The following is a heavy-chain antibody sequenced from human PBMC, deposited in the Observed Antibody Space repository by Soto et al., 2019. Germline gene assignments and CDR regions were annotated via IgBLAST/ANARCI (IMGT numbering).Heavy chain of an antibody. CDR3: TRDLGGESDY. D-gene: IGHD3-16*01. CDR2: IYRDGSTT. V-gene: IGHV3-74*01. Sequence: EVQLVESGGGLVQPGGSLRLSCAASGFTLSNYWMHWVRQVPGKGLVWVSVIYRDGSTTRYADSVKGRFTISRDNGKNTLHLQMNSQRAEDTAVYYCTRDLGGESDYWGQGTLVTVSS. J-gene: IGHJ4*02. CDR1: GFTLSNYW.